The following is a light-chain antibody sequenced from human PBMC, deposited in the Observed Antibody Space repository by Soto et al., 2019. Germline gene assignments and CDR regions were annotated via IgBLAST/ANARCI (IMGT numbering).Light chain of an antibody. CDR3: SSYTSSSTKV. Sequence: QSALTQPASVSGSPGQSITISCTGTSSDVGGYKYVSWYQHHPGKAPKLILYEVSNRPSGVSNRFSGSKSGNTASLTISGLQAEDEADYYCSSYTSSSTKVFGGGTKLTVL. CDR2: EVS. J-gene: IGLJ3*02. CDR1: SSDVGGYKY. V-gene: IGLV2-14*01.